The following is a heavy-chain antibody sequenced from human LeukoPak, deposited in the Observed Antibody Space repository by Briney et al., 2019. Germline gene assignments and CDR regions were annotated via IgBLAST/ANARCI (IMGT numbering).Heavy chain of an antibody. D-gene: IGHD6-13*01. CDR1: GGSISSYY. CDR3: ARGSSSWYKNQAEAFDI. V-gene: IGHV4-59*01. J-gene: IGHJ3*02. Sequence: SETLSLTCTVSGGSISSYYWSWIRQPPGKGLEWIGYVYYSGSTNYNPSLKSRVTISVDTSKNQFSLKLSSVTAADTAVYYCARGSSSWYKNQAEAFDIWGQGTMVTVSS. CDR2: VYYSGST.